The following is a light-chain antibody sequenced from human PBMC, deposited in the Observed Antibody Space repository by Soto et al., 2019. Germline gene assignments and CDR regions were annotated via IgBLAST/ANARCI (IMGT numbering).Light chain of an antibody. CDR1: NSDVGGYNF. CDR3: SSHAGSSNVI. J-gene: IGLJ2*01. CDR2: EVI. Sequence: QSALTQPPSASGSPGQSVTISCTGANSDVGGYNFVSWYQQHPGKAPKLIIYEVIKRPSGVPDRFSGSKSGNTASLTVSGLQAEDEADYYCSSHAGSSNVIFGGGTKLTVL. V-gene: IGLV2-8*01.